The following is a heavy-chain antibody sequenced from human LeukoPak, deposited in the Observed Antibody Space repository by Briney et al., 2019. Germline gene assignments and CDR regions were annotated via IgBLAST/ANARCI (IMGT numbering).Heavy chain of an antibody. CDR3: ARAPSGFTYGPGDH. Sequence: ASVKVSCKASGYTFTSYAMHWVRQAPGQRLEWMGWISTYDGDANYAQQLQGRVTMTTDTSTITAYMELRSLRSDDTAVYYCARAPSGFTYGPGDHWGQGTLVTVSS. J-gene: IGHJ4*02. CDR2: ISTYDGDA. V-gene: IGHV1-18*01. D-gene: IGHD5-18*01. CDR1: GYTFTSYA.